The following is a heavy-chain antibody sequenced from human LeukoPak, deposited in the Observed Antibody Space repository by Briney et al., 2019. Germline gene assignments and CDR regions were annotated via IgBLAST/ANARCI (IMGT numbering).Heavy chain of an antibody. CDR1: GFTFSNYW. V-gene: IGHV3-7*04. CDR3: ARGAGSIDY. CDR2: IKQDGSEK. D-gene: IGHD2-15*01. Sequence: GGSLRLSCAASGFTFSNYWMSWVRQAPGKGLEWVANIKQDGSEKYYVDFVKGRFTLSRDNAKNSLYLQMNSLRAEDTAVYYCARGAGSIDYWGQGTLVTVSS. J-gene: IGHJ4*02.